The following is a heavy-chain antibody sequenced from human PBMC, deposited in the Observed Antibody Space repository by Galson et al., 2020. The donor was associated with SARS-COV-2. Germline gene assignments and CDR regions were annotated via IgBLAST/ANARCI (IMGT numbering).Heavy chain of an antibody. CDR3: ARDKVGATRPGGYFDL. D-gene: IGHD1-26*01. Sequence: GESLKISCAASGFTFDDYGMSWVRQAPGKGLEWVSGINWNGGSTGYADSVKGRFTISRDNAKNSLYLQMNSLRAEDTALYHCARDKVGATRPGGYFDLWGRGTLVTVSS. CDR1: GFTFDDYG. J-gene: IGHJ2*01. V-gene: IGHV3-20*01. CDR2: INWNGGST.